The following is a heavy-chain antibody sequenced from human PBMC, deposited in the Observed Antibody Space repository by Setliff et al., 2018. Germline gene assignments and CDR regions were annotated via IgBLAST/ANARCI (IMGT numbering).Heavy chain of an antibody. V-gene: IGHV4-39*01. J-gene: IGHJ4*02. CDR1: GGSISSSSYY. CDR3: ASPVAVRGVIPYYFDY. D-gene: IGHD3-10*01. CDR2: TYYSGST. Sequence: PSETLSLTCTVSGGSISSSSYYWGWIRQPPGKGLEWIGSTYYSGSTYYNPSLKSRVTISVDTSKNQFSLKLSSVTAADTAVYYCASPVAVRGVIPYYFDYWGQGTLVTVSS.